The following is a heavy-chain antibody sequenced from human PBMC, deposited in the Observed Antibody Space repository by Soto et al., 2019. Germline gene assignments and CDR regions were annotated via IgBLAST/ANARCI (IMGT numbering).Heavy chain of an antibody. Sequence: QVQLVQSGAEVKKPGASVKVSCKASGYTFTNYAMHWVRQAPGQRLEWMGWINPGNGNTKYSQNFKGRVTITRDTSASIAYMELSGLRSEDTAVYYCARGAPPDSWGLGTLVTVSS. CDR2: INPGNGNT. CDR3: ARGAPPDS. J-gene: IGHJ4*02. D-gene: IGHD3-10*01. CDR1: GYTFTNYA. V-gene: IGHV1-3*01.